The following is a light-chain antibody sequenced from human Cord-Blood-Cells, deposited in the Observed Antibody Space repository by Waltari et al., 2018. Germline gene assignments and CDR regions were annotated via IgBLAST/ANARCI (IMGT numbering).Light chain of an antibody. V-gene: IGLV2-23*01. Sequence: QSALTQPASVSGSPGQSITISCTGTSSDVGSYNLVSWYQQHPGKAPKLMIYEGSKRPSGVSNRFSGSKSGNTASLTISGLRAEDEADYYCCSYAGSSTLVCGGGTKLTVL. CDR2: EGS. J-gene: IGLJ2*01. CDR3: CSYAGSSTLV. CDR1: SSDVGSYNL.